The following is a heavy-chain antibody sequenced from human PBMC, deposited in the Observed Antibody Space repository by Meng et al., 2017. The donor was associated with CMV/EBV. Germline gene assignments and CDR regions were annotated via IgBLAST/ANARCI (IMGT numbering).Heavy chain of an antibody. CDR3: VREKRGLGYCSSTSCYYYYGMDV. D-gene: IGHD2-2*01. Sequence: SVKVSCKASGGSFSSYAISWVRQAPGQGLEWMGGIIPIFGTANYAQKFQGRVTITTDDSTSTAYMELSRLRSEDTAVYYCVREKRGLGYCSSTSCYYYYGMDVWGQGTTVTVSS. V-gene: IGHV1-69*05. J-gene: IGHJ6*02. CDR1: GGSFSSYA. CDR2: IIPIFGTA.